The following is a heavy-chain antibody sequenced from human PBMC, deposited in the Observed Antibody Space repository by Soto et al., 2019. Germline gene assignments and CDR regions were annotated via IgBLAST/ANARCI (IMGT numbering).Heavy chain of an antibody. CDR3: TTGQRPIRFLEWFSRYYFDF. Sequence: ASVKVSCKVSGYTLAELFMHWVRQAPGKGLEWMGGFDPEHGETIYSQKFQGRVTMTPDTSTDTAYMELSSLRSEDTALYYCTTGQRPIRFLEWFSRYYFDFWGQGTLVT. CDR1: GYTLAELF. J-gene: IGHJ4*02. CDR2: FDPEHGET. D-gene: IGHD3-3*01. V-gene: IGHV1-24*01.